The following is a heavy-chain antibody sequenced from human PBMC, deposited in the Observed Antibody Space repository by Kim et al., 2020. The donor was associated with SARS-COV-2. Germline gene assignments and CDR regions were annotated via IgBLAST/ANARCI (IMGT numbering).Heavy chain of an antibody. Sequence: GGSMRLSCAASGFTFGRHEMNWVRQAPGKGLEWIAYMSSTGSNIKYADSVKGRFTISRDNAQNSLYLQMNSLRVEDTALYYCTKGGITMCGLVLLGHTSNMHVWGKGAKVTVSS. CDR1: GFTFGRHE. D-gene: IGHD3-3*01. J-gene: IGHJ6*03. CDR2: MSSTGSNI. V-gene: IGHV3-48*03. CDR3: TKGGITMCGLVLLGHTSNMHV.